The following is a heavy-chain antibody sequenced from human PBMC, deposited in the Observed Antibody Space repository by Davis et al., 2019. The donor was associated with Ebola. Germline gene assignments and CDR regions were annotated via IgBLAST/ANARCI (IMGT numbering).Heavy chain of an antibody. D-gene: IGHD6-13*01. V-gene: IGHV4-34*01. CDR1: GGSSSGYY. J-gene: IGHJ6*02. CDR3: ARGRSSSWLRYYYYGMDV. CDR2: INHSGST. Sequence: SETLSLTCAVSGGSSSGYYWSWIRQPPGKGLDWIGEINHSGSTNYNPSLKSRVTISVDTSKNQFSLKLSSVTAADTAVYYCARGRSSSWLRYYYYGMDVWGQGTTVTVSS.